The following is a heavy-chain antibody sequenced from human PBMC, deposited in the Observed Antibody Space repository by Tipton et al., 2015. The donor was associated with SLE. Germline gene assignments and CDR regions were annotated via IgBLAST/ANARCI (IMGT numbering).Heavy chain of an antibody. Sequence: SLRLSCAASGFTFSSYAMHWVRQAPGKGLEWVAVISYDGSNKYYADSVKGRFTISRDNSKNTLYLQMNSLRAEDTAVYYCAREVGATHHDAFDIWGQGTMVTVSS. CDR2: ISYDGSNK. D-gene: IGHD1-26*01. CDR3: AREVGATHHDAFDI. CDR1: GFTFSSYA. J-gene: IGHJ3*02. V-gene: IGHV3-30-3*01.